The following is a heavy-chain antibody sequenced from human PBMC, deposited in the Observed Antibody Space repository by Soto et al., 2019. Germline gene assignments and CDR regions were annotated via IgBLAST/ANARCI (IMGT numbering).Heavy chain of an antibody. CDR2: ITISGNTV. D-gene: IGHD5-18*01. CDR1: GFPFSDSY. CDR3: ARDLGYNYGHPFDY. Sequence: VGSLRLSCAASGFPFSDSYMSWIRQAPGKGLEWISYITISGNTVYYADSLKGRFTISRDNAKNSLYLQMNRLRAEDTAVYYCARDLGYNYGHPFDYWGQGTLVTVSS. V-gene: IGHV3-11*01. J-gene: IGHJ4*02.